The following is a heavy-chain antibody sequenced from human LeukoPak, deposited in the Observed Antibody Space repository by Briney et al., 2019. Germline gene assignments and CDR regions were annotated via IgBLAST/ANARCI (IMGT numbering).Heavy chain of an antibody. CDR1: GYSFTSYW. J-gene: IGHJ4*02. CDR3: ASLHDYGGNSVDY. Sequence: GESLKISCKGSGYSFTSYWIGWVRQMPGRGQEWMGIIYPGDSDTRHSPSFQGQVTISADKSISTAYLQWSSLKASDTAMYYCASLHDYGGNSVDYWGQGTLVTVSS. V-gene: IGHV5-51*01. CDR2: IYPGDSDT. D-gene: IGHD4-23*01.